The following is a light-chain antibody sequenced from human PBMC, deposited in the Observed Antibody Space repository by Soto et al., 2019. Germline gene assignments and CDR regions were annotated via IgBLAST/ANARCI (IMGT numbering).Light chain of an antibody. CDR2: EVR. CDR3: SSYTTSTTQV. Sequence: QSALTQPASVSGSPGQSITISCTGTSSDVGSYHYVSWYQQHPGKAPKLMIYEVRNRPSGVSDRFSGSKSGKTASLTIFGLQSEDEADYYCSSYTTSTTQVFGGGTKLTVL. V-gene: IGLV2-14*01. CDR1: SSDVGSYHY. J-gene: IGLJ2*01.